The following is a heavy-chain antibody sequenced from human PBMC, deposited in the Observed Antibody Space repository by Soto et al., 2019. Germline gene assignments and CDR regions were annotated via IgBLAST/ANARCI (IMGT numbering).Heavy chain of an antibody. Sequence: SETLSLTCTVSGGSITTGGYSWSWIRQPPGKGLEWIGYIYHSGSTYYNPSLKSRVTISVDRSKNQFSLKLSSVTAADTAVYYCARARYGDYDFDYWGQGTLVTVSS. CDR3: ARARYGDYDFDY. D-gene: IGHD4-17*01. CDR2: IYHSGST. CDR1: GGSITTGGYS. V-gene: IGHV4-30-2*01. J-gene: IGHJ4*02.